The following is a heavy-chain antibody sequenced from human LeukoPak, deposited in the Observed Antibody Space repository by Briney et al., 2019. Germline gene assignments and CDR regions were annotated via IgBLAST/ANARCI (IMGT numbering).Heavy chain of an antibody. J-gene: IGHJ6*04. V-gene: IGHV1-69*06. CDR3: ARACSSTSCSGSDYYYYGMDV. CDR2: IIPIFVTA. CDR1: RGTLSSYT. D-gene: IGHD2-2*01. Sequence: EAAVKVSCKPSRGTLSSYTIRSVPQAPGQGREWMGGIIPIFVTANYAQKFQGRVTITPDKSTSTAYMELSSLRSEDTAVYYCARACSSTSCSGSDYYYYGMDVWGKGTTVTVSS.